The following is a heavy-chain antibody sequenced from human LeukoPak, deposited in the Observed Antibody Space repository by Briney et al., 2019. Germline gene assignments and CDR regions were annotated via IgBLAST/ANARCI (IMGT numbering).Heavy chain of an antibody. J-gene: IGHJ1*01. CDR2: INPNSGGT. CDR3: ARVVWAEGYFQH. V-gene: IGHV1-2*02. Sequence: ASVKVSCKAFGYTFTSNYMHWVRQAPGQGLEWMGWINPNSGGTNYAQKFQGRVTMTRDTSISTAYMELSRLRSDDTAVYYCARVVWAEGYFQHWGQGTLVTVSS. D-gene: IGHD2-2*01. CDR1: GYTFTSNY.